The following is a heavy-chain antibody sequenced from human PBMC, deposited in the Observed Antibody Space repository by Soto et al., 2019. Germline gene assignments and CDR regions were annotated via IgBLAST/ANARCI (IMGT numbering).Heavy chain of an antibody. J-gene: IGHJ3*02. CDR1: GGTFSSYA. V-gene: IGHV1-69*01. D-gene: IGHD1-20*01. Sequence: QVQLVQSGAEVKKPGSSVKVSCKASGGTFSSYAISWVRQAPGQGLKWMGGIIPIFGTANYAQKFQGRVTITADESTSTAYMELSSLRSEDTAGYYCARDMTGPTDTLVDIWGQGTMVTVSA. CDR3: ARDMTGPTDTLVDI. CDR2: IIPIFGTA.